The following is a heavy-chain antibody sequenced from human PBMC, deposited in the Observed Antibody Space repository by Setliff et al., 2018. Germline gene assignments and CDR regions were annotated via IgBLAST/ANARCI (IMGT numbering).Heavy chain of an antibody. Sequence: GGSLRLSCAASGFTFSIYAMSWVRQAPGKGLEWVSAIRGDSGSTYYADSVKGRVTISRDNSKNTVYLQLNSLRVEDTAVYYCVRDPPGSGFAFESWGQGTLVTVSS. D-gene: IGHD6-19*01. CDR3: VRDPPGSGFAFES. CDR2: IRGDSGST. CDR1: GFTFSIYA. J-gene: IGHJ4*02. V-gene: IGHV3-23*01.